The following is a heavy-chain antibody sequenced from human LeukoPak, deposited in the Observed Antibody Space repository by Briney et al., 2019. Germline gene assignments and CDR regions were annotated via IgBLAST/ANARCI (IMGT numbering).Heavy chain of an antibody. CDR3: AISRHSGSSLDY. Sequence: GGSLRLSCAASGFTFTTYWMHWVRQAPGKGLMWVSRISGDGGTSAYADSVKGRFTISRDNAKNTLYLQMNSLRTEDTALYYCAISRHSGSSLDYWGQGSLVTVPS. V-gene: IGHV3-74*01. CDR1: GFTFTTYW. CDR2: ISGDGGTS. D-gene: IGHD1-26*01. J-gene: IGHJ4*02.